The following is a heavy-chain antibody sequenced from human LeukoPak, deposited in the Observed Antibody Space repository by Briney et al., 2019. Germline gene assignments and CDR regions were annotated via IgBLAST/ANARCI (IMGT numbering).Heavy chain of an antibody. CDR3: AKVNRGSWSHFDF. J-gene: IGHJ4*02. Sequence: GGSLRLSCAASGFTFINYAMTWVRQAPGKGLEWVSATTGSGDSTYYADSVKGRFTISRDSSKNTLYLQMNSLRAEDSAVYYCAKVNRGSWSHFDFWGQGTLVTVSS. CDR2: TTGSGDST. CDR1: GFTFINYA. D-gene: IGHD3-10*01. V-gene: IGHV3-23*01.